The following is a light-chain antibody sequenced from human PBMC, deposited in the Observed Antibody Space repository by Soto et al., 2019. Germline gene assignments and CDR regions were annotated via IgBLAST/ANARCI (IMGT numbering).Light chain of an antibody. Sequence: SALTQPASVSGSPGQSITISCTGTSSDVGGYNYVSWYQQHPGKAPKLMIYDVSNRPSGVSNRFSGSKSGNTASLTISGXXXXXXADYYCSSYTSSSTLVFGGGTKLTVL. V-gene: IGLV2-14*03. CDR3: SSYTSSSTLV. CDR2: DVS. CDR1: SSDVGGYNY. J-gene: IGLJ2*01.